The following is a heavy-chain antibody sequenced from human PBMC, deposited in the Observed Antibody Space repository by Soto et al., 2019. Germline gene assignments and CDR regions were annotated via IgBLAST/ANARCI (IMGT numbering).Heavy chain of an antibody. J-gene: IGHJ3*02. CDR2: IKRKIDGETT. Sequence: EVQLLESGGDLAEPGGSLRLSCAASGFAFTHVWMTWVRQAPGRGLEWVGRIKRKIDGETTNYAAPVKGRFTISRDDSKNTLYLQMNSLKTGDSAVYYCAADRYCSSNTCPWAFDIWGQGTTV. CDR1: GFAFTHVW. CDR3: AADRYCSSNTCPWAFDI. V-gene: IGHV3-15*01. D-gene: IGHD2-2*01.